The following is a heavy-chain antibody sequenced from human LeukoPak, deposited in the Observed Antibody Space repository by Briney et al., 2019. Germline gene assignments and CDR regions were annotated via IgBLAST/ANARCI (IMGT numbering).Heavy chain of an antibody. D-gene: IGHD6-19*01. CDR3: ARARRPVRYSSGWYEPDY. Sequence: GGSLRLSCAASGFTFSSYSMNWVRQAPGKGLEWVSYISSSSSTIYYADSVKGRFTISRDNAKNSLYLQMNSLRAEDTAVYYCARARRPVRYSSGWYEPDYWGQGTLVTVSS. J-gene: IGHJ4*02. V-gene: IGHV3-48*01. CDR2: ISSSSSTI. CDR1: GFTFSSYS.